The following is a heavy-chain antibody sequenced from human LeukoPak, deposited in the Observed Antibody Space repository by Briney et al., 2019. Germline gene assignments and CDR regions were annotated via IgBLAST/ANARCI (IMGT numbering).Heavy chain of an antibody. V-gene: IGHV3-48*02. CDR3: ARAPLDF. CDR1: GFTFSSHN. CDR2: ITSSSTTI. Sequence: GGSLRLSCAASGFTFSSHNMNWVRQAPGKGLEWVSYITSSSTTIYYADSVKGRFTISRDNAKNSQYLQMNSLRDEDTAVYYCARAPLDFWGQGTLVTVSS. J-gene: IGHJ4*02.